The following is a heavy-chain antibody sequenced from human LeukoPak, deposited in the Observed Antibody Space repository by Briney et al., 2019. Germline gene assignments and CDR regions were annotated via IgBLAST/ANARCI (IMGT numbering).Heavy chain of an antibody. Sequence: PSGTLSLTCAVSGGSISSNWWSWARQPPGKGLEWIGEIEDRGNTNYNPSLKSRVTISVDKSKNQFSLKLSSLTAADTAVYYCAGAGTYYLDNWGQGTLVTVSS. V-gene: IGHV4-4*02. CDR1: GGSISSNW. D-gene: IGHD3-10*01. CDR2: IEDRGNT. CDR3: AGAGTYYLDN. J-gene: IGHJ4*02.